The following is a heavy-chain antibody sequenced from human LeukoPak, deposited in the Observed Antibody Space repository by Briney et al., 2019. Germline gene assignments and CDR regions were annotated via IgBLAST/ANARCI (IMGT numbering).Heavy chain of an antibody. CDR3: ARDRVLLWFGEEDAFDI. V-gene: IGHV3-7*01. CDR1: GFTFSSYW. D-gene: IGHD3-10*01. Sequence: GGSLRLSCAASGFTFSSYWMSWVRQAPGKGLEWVANIKQDGSEKYYVDSVKGRFTISRDNAKNSLYLQMNSLRAEDTAVYYCARDRVLLWFGEEDAFDIWGQGTMVTVSS. CDR2: IKQDGSEK. J-gene: IGHJ3*02.